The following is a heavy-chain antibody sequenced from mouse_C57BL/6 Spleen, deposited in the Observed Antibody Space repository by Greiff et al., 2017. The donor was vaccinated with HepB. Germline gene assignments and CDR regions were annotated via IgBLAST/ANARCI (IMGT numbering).Heavy chain of an antibody. V-gene: IGHV1-64*01. CDR2: IHPNSGST. D-gene: IGHD2-1*01. CDR3: ARAAYGNYGFDY. Sequence: QVQLQQSGAELVKPGASVKLSCKASGYTFTSYWMHWVKQRPGQGLEWIGMIHPNSGSTNYNEKFKSKATLTVDKSSSTAYMQLSSLTSEDSAVYYCARAAYGNYGFDYWGQGTTLTVSS. CDR1: GYTFTSYW. J-gene: IGHJ2*01.